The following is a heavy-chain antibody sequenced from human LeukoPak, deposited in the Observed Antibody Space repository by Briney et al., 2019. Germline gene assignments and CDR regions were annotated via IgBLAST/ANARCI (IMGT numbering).Heavy chain of an antibody. Sequence: HPGGSLRLSCAASGFTFSSYAMSWVRQAPGKGLEWVSAISGSGGSTYYADSVKGRFTISRDNSKNTLYLQMNSLRAEDTAVYYCATYRVVTFHLYWYFDLWGRGTLVTVSS. CDR1: GFTFSSYA. J-gene: IGHJ2*01. V-gene: IGHV3-23*01. D-gene: IGHD4-23*01. CDR2: ISGSGGST. CDR3: ATYRVVTFHLYWYFDL.